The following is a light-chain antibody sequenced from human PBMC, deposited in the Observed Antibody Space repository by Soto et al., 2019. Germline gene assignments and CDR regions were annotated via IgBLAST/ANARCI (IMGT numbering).Light chain of an antibody. CDR1: QDIKTE. CDR3: LQYYSYPRT. CDR2: ATS. V-gene: IGKV1-6*01. J-gene: IGKJ1*01. Sequence: AIQMTQSPSSLSASVGDRVTITCRASQDIKTELGWYQQKPGNAPKLLIYATSILPSGIPSRFSGIGSGTDFTLTISSLQPEDFATYYCLQYYSYPRTFGQGTKVEIK.